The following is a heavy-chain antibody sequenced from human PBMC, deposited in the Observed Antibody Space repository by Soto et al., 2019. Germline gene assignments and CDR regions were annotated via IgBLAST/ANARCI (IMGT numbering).Heavy chain of an antibody. Sequence: ASVKVSCKASGYTFTSYDINWVRQATGQGLEWMGWMNPNSGNTGYAQKFQGRVTMTRNTSISTAYMELSSLRSEDTAVYYCARGPRDWNYYYYMDVWGKGTTVTVSS. CDR2: MNPNSGNT. CDR3: ARGPRDWNYYYYMDV. CDR1: GYTFTSYD. V-gene: IGHV1-8*01. D-gene: IGHD2-21*02. J-gene: IGHJ6*03.